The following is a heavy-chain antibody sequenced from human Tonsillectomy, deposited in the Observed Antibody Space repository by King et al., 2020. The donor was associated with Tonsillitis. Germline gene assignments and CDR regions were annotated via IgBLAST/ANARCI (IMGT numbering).Heavy chain of an antibody. J-gene: IGHJ3*02. CDR2: INTSGTT. D-gene: IGHD2-2*01. V-gene: IGHV4-61*02. CDR1: GGSISSGGYY. Sequence: VQLQESGPGLVKPSQTLSLTCTVSGGSISSGGYYWSWIRQPAGKGLEWIGRINTSGTTHHNPSLPSRLTMSVDTSKNQFSLLLSSVTAADTAVYFCARLLLPATRGAFDIWGQGAMVTVSS. CDR3: ARLLLPATRGAFDI.